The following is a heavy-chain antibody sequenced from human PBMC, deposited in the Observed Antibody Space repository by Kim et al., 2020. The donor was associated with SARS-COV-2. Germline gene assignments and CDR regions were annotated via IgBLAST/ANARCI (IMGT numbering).Heavy chain of an antibody. D-gene: IGHD6-19*01. V-gene: IGHV4-59*13. CDR3: ARARGRSSGWYASDY. CDR1: GGSISSYY. Sequence: SETLSLTCTVSGGSISSYYWSWIRQPPGKGLEWIGYIYYSGSTNYNPSLKSRVTISVDTSKNQFSLKLSSVTAADTAVYYCARARGRSSGWYASDYWGQGTLVTVSS. CDR2: IYYSGST. J-gene: IGHJ4*02.